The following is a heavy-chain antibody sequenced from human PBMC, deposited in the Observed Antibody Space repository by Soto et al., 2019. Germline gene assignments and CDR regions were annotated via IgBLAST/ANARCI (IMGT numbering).Heavy chain of an antibody. CDR1: GFSLTSTGVA. Sequence: QITLKEAGPTLVKPTQTLTLTCTFSGFSLTSTGVAVGWVRQPPRGAPEWLALIYWNDNKRYSPSLESRLTITKDTSNNQVVLTMTAMDPADTGTYYCAHRSPTHMNWFGPWGQGALVTVSS. CDR3: AHRSPTHMNWFGP. CDR2: IYWNDNK. D-gene: IGHD2-21*01. V-gene: IGHV2-5*01. J-gene: IGHJ5*02.